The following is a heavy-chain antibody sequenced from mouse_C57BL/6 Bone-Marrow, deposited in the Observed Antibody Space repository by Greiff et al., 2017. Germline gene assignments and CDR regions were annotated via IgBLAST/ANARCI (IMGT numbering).Heavy chain of an antibody. V-gene: IGHV1-4*01. CDR2: INPSSGYT. J-gene: IGHJ3*01. D-gene: IGHD1-1*01. CDR1: GYTFTSYT. Sequence: VQLQQSGAELARPGASVKMSCKASGYTFTSYTMHWVKQRPGQGLEWIGYINPSSGYTKYNQKFKDKATLTADKSSSTAYMQLSSLTSEDSAVYYWAREDYGSSYPAWFAYWGQGTLVTVSA. CDR3: AREDYGSSYPAWFAY.